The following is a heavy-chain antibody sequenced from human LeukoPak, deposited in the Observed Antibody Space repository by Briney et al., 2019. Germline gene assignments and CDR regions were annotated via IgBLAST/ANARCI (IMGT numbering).Heavy chain of an antibody. D-gene: IGHD3-10*01. V-gene: IGHV3-21*01. J-gene: IGHJ4*02. CDR3: ARDSGPKDNYGSANY. Sequence: GGSLRLSCAASGFTFSSYSMNWVRQAPGKGLEWGSSISSSSSYIYYADSVKGRFTISRDNAKNSLYLQMNSLRAEDTAVYYCARDSGPKDNYGSANYWGPGTLVTVSS. CDR2: ISSSSSYI. CDR1: GFTFSSYS.